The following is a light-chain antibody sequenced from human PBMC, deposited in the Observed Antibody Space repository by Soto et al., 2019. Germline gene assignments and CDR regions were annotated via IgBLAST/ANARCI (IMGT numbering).Light chain of an antibody. CDR1: SSDVGSYDL. Sequence: QSVLTQPASVSGSPGRSITISCTGTSSDVGSYDLVSWYQQHPGKAPKLMIFEGSKRPSGVSSRFSGSKSGNTASLTISGLQAEDEADYYCCSYAGRSTVVFGGGTKVTVL. V-gene: IGLV2-23*01. CDR2: EGS. J-gene: IGLJ3*02. CDR3: CSYAGRSTVV.